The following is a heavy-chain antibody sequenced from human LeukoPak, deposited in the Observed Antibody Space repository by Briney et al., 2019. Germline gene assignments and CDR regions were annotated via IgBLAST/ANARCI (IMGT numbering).Heavy chain of an antibody. D-gene: IGHD5-12*01. CDR2: IIPFLDTS. CDR1: GGTFSNYA. CDR3: ARAQAGNYDWPLDL. J-gene: IGHJ5*02. V-gene: IGHV1-69*05. Sequence: SVKVSCKASGGTFSNYAFSWVRQAPGQGLEWMGAIIPFLDTSNYPPKFQDRVTITTDESTSTAYMELSGLRSDDTAVYYCARAQAGNYDWPLDLWGQGTLVTVSS.